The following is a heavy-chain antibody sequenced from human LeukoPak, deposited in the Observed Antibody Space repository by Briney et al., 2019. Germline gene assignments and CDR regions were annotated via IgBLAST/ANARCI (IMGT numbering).Heavy chain of an antibody. V-gene: IGHV4-39*07. Sequence: PSETLSLTCTVSGGSISSSSYYWGWIRQPPGKGLEWIGSIYYSGSTYYNPSLKSRVTISVDTSKNQFSLKLSSVTAADTAVYYCARDRAYYDSSGYYPAAFDIWGQGTMVTVSS. J-gene: IGHJ3*02. CDR2: IYYSGST. D-gene: IGHD3-22*01. CDR1: GGSISSSSYY. CDR3: ARDRAYYDSSGYYPAAFDI.